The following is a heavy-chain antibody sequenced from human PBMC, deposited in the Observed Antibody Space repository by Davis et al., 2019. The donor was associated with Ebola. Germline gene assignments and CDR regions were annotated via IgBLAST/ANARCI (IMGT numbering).Heavy chain of an antibody. CDR2: IHYGGST. J-gene: IGHJ6*04. CDR1: GGAVSSDGDY. CDR3: AFNGMDV. V-gene: IGHV4-61*08. Sequence: SETLSLTCTVSGGAVSSDGDYCSWIRQPPGKGLEWIGYIHYGGSTNYNPSLKSRVTISVDTSKNQFSLKLSSVTAADTAVYYCAFNGMDVWGKGTTVTVSS.